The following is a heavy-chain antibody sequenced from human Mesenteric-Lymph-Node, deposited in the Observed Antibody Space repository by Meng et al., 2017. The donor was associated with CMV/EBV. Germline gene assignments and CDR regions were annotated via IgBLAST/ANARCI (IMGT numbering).Heavy chain of an antibody. CDR2: ISWNSGSI. V-gene: IGHV3-9*03. Sequence: SLKISCAASGLTFDDYAMHWVRQAPGKGLEWVSSISWNSGSIGYADSVKGRFTISRDNAKSSLYLQMNSLRPEDMALYYCVKQSSIAFDLWGQGTMVTVSS. CDR1: GLTFDDYA. CDR3: VKQSSIAFDL. J-gene: IGHJ3*01. D-gene: IGHD6-6*01.